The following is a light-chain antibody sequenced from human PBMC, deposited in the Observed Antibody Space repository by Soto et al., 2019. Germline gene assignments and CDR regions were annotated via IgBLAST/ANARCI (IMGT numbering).Light chain of an antibody. CDR2: GAS. V-gene: IGKV3-15*01. CDR1: QSVSSN. Sequence: EIVMTQSPATLSVAPGERATLCCRASQSVSSNLAWYQQKPGQAPRLLIYGASTRATGIPARFSGSGSGTEFTLTISSLQSEDFAIYYCQQYNNWPSWTFGQGTKGDNK. CDR3: QQYNNWPSWT. J-gene: IGKJ1*01.